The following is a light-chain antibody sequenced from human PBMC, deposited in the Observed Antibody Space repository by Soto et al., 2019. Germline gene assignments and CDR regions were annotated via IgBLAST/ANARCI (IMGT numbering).Light chain of an antibody. V-gene: IGKV3-11*01. CDR3: LQRSNWPT. CDR1: QSVSSY. Sequence: EIVLTQSPAILSLSPGERATLSCRASQSVSSYLAWYQQKPGQAPRLLIYAASNRATGIPARFSGSGSGTDFTLTISSLVPEDFEVYNCLQRSNWPTFGQGTKV. CDR2: AAS. J-gene: IGKJ1*01.